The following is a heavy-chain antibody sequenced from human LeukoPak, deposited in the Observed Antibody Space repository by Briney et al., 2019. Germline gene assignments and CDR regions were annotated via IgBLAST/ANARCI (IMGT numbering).Heavy chain of an antibody. V-gene: IGHV3-30*19. CDR1: GFTFSSYG. CDR3: SRDLWGDIVVVPAAPGDY. D-gene: IGHD2-2*01. Sequence: GGSLRLSCAAYGFTFSSYGMHWVRQAPGKGLEWVAVILSDGSKEFYTDSVKGRFTIYRDNSKNTLYLQMNSLRAEDTAVYYCSRDLWGDIVVVPAAPGDYWGQGSLVTVSS. J-gene: IGHJ4*02. CDR2: ILSDGSKE.